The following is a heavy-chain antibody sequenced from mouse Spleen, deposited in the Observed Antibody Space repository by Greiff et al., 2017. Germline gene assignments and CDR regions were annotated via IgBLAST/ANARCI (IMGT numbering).Heavy chain of an antibody. Sequence: EVQLQQSGPGLVKPSQSLSLTCSVTGYSITSGYYWNWIRQFPGNKLEWMGYISYDGSNNYNPSLKNRISITRDTSKNQFFLKLNSVTTEDTATYYCANRYEFAYWGQGTLVTVSA. D-gene: IGHD2-14*01. CDR2: ISYDGSN. V-gene: IGHV3-6*01. J-gene: IGHJ3*01. CDR3: ANRYEFAY. CDR1: GYSITSGYY.